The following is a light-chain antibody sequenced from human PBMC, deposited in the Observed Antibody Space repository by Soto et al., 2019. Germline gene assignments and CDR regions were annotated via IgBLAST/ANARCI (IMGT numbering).Light chain of an antibody. V-gene: IGKV1-9*01. Sequence: IQLTPSPSSLAASVGDRVTITCRASHGISTYLFWYQQKPGKAPKLLIYLASTLQSGVPSRLSGSGSGTEFTLTISSLQTDDFSTYYCQQYHSYWTFGQGTKVDIK. CDR1: HGISTY. CDR2: LAS. J-gene: IGKJ1*01. CDR3: QQYHSYWT.